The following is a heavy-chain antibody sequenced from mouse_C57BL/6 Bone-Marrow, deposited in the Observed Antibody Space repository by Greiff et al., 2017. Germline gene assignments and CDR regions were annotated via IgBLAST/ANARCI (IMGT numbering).Heavy chain of an antibody. CDR2: ISSGSSTI. CDR1: GFTFSDYG. J-gene: IGHJ1*03. V-gene: IGHV5-17*01. Sequence: EVQLQESGGGLVKPGGSLKLSCAASGFTFSDYGMHWVRQAPEKGLAWVAYISSGSSTIYYADTVKGRFTLTRDNAKNTLFLQMTSLRSEDTAMYYCAATVARWYFDVWGTGTTVTVSS. CDR3: AATVARWYFDV. D-gene: IGHD1-1*01.